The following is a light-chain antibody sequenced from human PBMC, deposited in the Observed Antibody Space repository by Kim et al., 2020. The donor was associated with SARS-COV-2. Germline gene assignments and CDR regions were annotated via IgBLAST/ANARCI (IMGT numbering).Light chain of an antibody. CDR3: QAWDSSNVV. J-gene: IGLJ2*01. V-gene: IGLV3-1*01. CDR1: KLGDKY. Sequence: VSPGQTASITCSGDKLGDKYACWYQQKPGQPPVLVIYQDSKRPAGIPGRFSGSNAGNTATLTISGTQAMEEADYYCQAWDSSNVVFGGGTQLTVL. CDR2: QDS.